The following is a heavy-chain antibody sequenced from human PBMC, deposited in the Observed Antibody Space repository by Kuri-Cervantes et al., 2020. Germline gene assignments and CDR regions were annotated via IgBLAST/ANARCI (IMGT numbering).Heavy chain of an antibody. D-gene: IGHD3-22*01. V-gene: IGHV3-13*01. CDR1: GFTFRTYD. Sequence: GESLKISCAASGFTFRTYDIHWVRQRPGRGLEWLSTIGSAGDTYYSGSVKGRFTISRENAKNSLYLQMNSLRIGDTAVYYCAREMIDSDAFDIWGLGTMVTVSS. CDR2: IGSAGDT. CDR3: AREMIDSDAFDI. J-gene: IGHJ3*02.